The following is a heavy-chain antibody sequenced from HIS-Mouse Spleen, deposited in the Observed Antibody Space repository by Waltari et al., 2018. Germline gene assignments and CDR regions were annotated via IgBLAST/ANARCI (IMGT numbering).Heavy chain of an antibody. CDR1: GFPFSRFG. Sequence: QVQLVASGGGVVQPGWSLRLSCAASGFPFSRFGMHWVRQAPGKGLEWVAVISYDGSNKYYADSVKGRFTISRDNSKNTLYLQMNSLRAEDTAVYYCAKDRGSQFDYWGQGTLVTVSS. J-gene: IGHJ4*02. CDR2: ISYDGSNK. V-gene: IGHV3-30*18. CDR3: AKDRGSQFDY. D-gene: IGHD1-26*01.